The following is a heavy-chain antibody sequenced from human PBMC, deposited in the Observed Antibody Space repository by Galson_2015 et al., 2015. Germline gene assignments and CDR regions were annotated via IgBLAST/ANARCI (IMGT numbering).Heavy chain of an antibody. V-gene: IGHV4-61*01. J-gene: IGHJ4*02. CDR1: GGSVSSGSYY. Sequence: ETLSLTCTVSGGSVSSGSYYWSWIRQPPGKGLEWIGYIYYSGSTNYNPSLKSRVTISVDTSKNQFSLKLSSVTAADTAVYYCARFLVGSDYYDSSGYYDYWGQGTLVTVSS. CDR2: IYYSGST. D-gene: IGHD3-22*01. CDR3: ARFLVGSDYYDSSGYYDY.